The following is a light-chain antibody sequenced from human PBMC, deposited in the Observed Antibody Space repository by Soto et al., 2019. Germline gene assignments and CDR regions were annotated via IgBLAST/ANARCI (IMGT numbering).Light chain of an antibody. CDR3: QQYGGSPET. V-gene: IGKV3-20*01. J-gene: IGKJ1*01. CDR2: GVS. Sequence: EIVLTQSPGTLSLSPGERATLSCRASQSISNTFIAWYQQKPGQAPRLLIHGVSNRATGFPDRFSGSGSGTDFTLIISRLEPEDFAVYYCQQYGGSPETFGQGTKVEIK. CDR1: QSISNTF.